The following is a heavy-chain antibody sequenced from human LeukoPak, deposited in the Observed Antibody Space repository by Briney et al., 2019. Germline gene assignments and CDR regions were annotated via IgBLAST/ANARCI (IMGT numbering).Heavy chain of an antibody. CDR1: GGSLSSYY. Sequence: SETLSLTCTVSGGSLSSYYWSWIRQPPGKGLEWIGYIYYSGSTNYNPSLKSRVTISVDTSKNQFSLKLSSVTAADTAVYYCARSFGVVIIRDWGQGTLVTVSS. J-gene: IGHJ4*02. CDR3: ARSFGVVIIRD. D-gene: IGHD3-3*01. V-gene: IGHV4-59*08. CDR2: IYYSGST.